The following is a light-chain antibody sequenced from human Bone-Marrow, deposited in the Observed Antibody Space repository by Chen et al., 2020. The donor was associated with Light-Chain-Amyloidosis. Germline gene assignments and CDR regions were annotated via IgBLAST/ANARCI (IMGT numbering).Light chain of an antibody. CDR3: QQGATWPWT. J-gene: IGKJ1*01. CDR2: DTS. CDR1: QSVGAY. Sequence: VLTQSPATLSLSPGEVATLSCRTSQSVGAYLAWYQQRPGQAPRLLIYDTSNRATGIPARFSGSGSETDFTLTISSLESEDFAVYYCQQGATWPWTFGHGTKVEIK. V-gene: IGKV3-11*01.